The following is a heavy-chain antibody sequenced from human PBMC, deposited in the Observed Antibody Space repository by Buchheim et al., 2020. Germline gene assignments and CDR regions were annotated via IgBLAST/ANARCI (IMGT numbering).Heavy chain of an antibody. V-gene: IGHV3-49*04. D-gene: IGHD5-18*01. CDR3: TRDEEGGYSGCVDY. CDR1: GFTFGDYA. J-gene: IGHJ4*02. Sequence: EVRLVESGGGLVQPGRSLRLSCTASGFTFGDYAMSWVRQAPGKGLEWVGFIRSKAYGGTTEYAASVKGRFTISRDDSKSIAYLQMNSLKTEDTAVYYCTRDEEGGYSGCVDYWGQGTL. CDR2: IRSKAYGGTT.